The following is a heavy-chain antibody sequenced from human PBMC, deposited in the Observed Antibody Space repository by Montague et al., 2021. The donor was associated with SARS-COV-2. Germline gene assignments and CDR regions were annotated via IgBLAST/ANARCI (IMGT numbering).Heavy chain of an antibody. CDR1: GGSISNFY. CDR3: ASDQSTRPGWYFDF. J-gene: IGHJ2*01. Sequence: SETLSLTCTVSGGSISNFYWNWLRQPPGRGLEWIAYVFYSWTTSYNPSLKSRATISMDTSKNQFSLRLDSVTAADTAGYYYASDQSTRPGWYFDFWGRGTLVTVSS. D-gene: IGHD1-1*01. CDR2: VFYSWTT. V-gene: IGHV4-59*01.